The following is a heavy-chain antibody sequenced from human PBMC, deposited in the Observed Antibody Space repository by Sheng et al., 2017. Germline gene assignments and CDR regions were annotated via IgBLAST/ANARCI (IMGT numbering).Heavy chain of an antibody. Sequence: QVQLVESGGGVVQPGRSLRLSCAASGFTFSSYGMHWVRQAPGKGLEWVAVIWYDGSNKYYADSVKGRFTISRDNSKNTLYLQMNSLRAEDTAVYYCARAVSPNYYDSSGYPMDVWGRRDHGHRLL. CDR3: ARAVSPNYYDSSGYPMDV. CDR2: IWYDGSNK. J-gene: IGHJ6*02. D-gene: IGHD3-22*01. CDR1: GFTFSSYG. V-gene: IGHV3-33*01.